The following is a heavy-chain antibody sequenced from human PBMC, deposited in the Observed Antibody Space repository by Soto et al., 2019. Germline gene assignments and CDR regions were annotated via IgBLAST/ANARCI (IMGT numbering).Heavy chain of an antibody. J-gene: IGHJ6*04. D-gene: IGHD3-9*01. CDR3: AREGDYDILTGYYIIHYCYGMDV. CDR2: ISAYNGNT. CDR1: GYTFTSYG. Sequence: QVQLVQSGAEVKKPGASVKVSCKASGYTFTSYGISWVRQAPGQGLEWMGWISAYNGNTNYAQKLQGRVTMTTDTSTRAAYMGLRSLRSDDTAVYYCAREGDYDILTGYYIIHYCYGMDVWGEGTTVTVSS. V-gene: IGHV1-18*01.